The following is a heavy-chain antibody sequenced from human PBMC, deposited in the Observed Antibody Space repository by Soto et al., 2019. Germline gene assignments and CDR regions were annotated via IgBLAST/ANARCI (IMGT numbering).Heavy chain of an antibody. CDR2: INPASGST. D-gene: IGHD6-13*01. V-gene: IGHV1-46*01. CDR1: GYTFTHYY. Sequence: QVQLVQSGAEVKKPGASVKVSCRTSGYTFTHYYIHWVRQAPGQGLEWLGIINPASGSTNYAQDFQGRFTLGMDTSTTTVYMELSGLRAEDTAIFYCARDLAAGDHWGQGTLVTVSS. CDR3: ARDLAAGDH. J-gene: IGHJ4*02.